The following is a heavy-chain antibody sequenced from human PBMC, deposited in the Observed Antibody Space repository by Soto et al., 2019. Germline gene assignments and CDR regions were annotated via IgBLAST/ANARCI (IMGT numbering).Heavy chain of an antibody. V-gene: IGHV1-3*01. Sequence: ASVKVSCKASGYTFTSYGISWVRQAPGQRLEWMGWINAGNGNTKYSQKFQGRVTITRDTSASTAYMELSSLRSEDTAVYYCARDSNVLRFLEWLLRGSSGMDVWGQGTTVTVSS. CDR2: INAGNGNT. J-gene: IGHJ6*02. CDR1: GYTFTSYG. CDR3: ARDSNVLRFLEWLLRGSSGMDV. D-gene: IGHD3-3*01.